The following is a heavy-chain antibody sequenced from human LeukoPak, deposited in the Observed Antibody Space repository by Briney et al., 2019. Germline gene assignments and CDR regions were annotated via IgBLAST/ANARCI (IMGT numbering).Heavy chain of an antibody. J-gene: IGHJ5*02. V-gene: IGHV4-39*01. CDR2: IYYSGST. D-gene: IGHD3-10*01. CDR1: GGSISSSSYY. CDR3: ARPKHYYGSGSWPFDP. Sequence: SETLSLTCTVSGGSISSSSYYWGWIRQPPGKGLEWIGRIYYSGSTYYNPSLKSRVTISVDTSKNQFSLKLSSVTAADTAVYYCARPKHYYGSGSWPFDPWGQGTLVTVSS.